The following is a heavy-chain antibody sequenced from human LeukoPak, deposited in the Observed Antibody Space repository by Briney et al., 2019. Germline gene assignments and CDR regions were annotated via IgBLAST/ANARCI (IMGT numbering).Heavy chain of an antibody. CDR2: IYTSGST. CDR1: GGSISSGSYY. V-gene: IGHV4-61*02. D-gene: IGHD3-22*01. J-gene: IGHJ3*02. Sequence: SETLSLTCTVSGGSISSGSYYWSWIRQPAGKGLEWIGRIYTSGSTNYNPSLKSRVTISVDTSKNQFSLKLSSVTAADTAVYYCARGGSYYYDSSGYDAFDIWGQGTMVTVSS. CDR3: ARGGSYYYDSSGYDAFDI.